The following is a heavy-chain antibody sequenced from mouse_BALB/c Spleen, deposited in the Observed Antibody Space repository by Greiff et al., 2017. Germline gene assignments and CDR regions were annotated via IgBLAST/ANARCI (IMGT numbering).Heavy chain of an antibody. CDR3: ARSDDYDWYFDV. D-gene: IGHD2-4*01. Sequence: EVKVVESGGGLVQPGGSRKLSCAASGFTFSSFGMHWVRQAPEKGLEWVAYISSGSSTIYYADTVKGRFTISRDNPKNTLFLQMTSLRSEDTAMYYCARSDDYDWYFDVWGAGTTVTVSS. CDR2: ISSGSSTI. V-gene: IGHV5-17*02. J-gene: IGHJ1*01. CDR1: GFTFSSFG.